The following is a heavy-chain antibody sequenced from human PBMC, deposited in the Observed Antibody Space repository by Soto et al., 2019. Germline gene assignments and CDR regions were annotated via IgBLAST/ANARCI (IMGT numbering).Heavy chain of an antibody. CDR2: INYSETT. CDR3: ARRYGSGKYYFYF. J-gene: IGHJ4*02. CDR1: GRSFSCHY. D-gene: IGHD3-10*01. Sequence: PAETLSLTCAAYGRSFSCHYWSWVRQPPGKGLEWIGEINYSETTNYNPSLERPITVSVDSFKNQCNLKVTSVTAADTAVYYCARRYGSGKYYFYFWGQGTPVTVSS. V-gene: IGHV4-34*10.